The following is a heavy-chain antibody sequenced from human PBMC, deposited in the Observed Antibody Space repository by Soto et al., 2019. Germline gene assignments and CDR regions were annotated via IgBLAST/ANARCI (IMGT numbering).Heavy chain of an antibody. CDR3: ANSHDYGDYYFDY. CDR2: IYSGGST. V-gene: IGHV3-53*01. CDR1: GFIFIGVY. J-gene: IGHJ4*02. D-gene: IGHD4-17*01. Sequence: GGSLRHSCAFSGFIFIGVYMSWIHQAPGKGLEWVSVIYSGGSTYYADSVKGRFTISRDNSKNTLYLQMNSLRAEDTAVYYCANSHDYGDYYFDYWGQGTLVTVSS.